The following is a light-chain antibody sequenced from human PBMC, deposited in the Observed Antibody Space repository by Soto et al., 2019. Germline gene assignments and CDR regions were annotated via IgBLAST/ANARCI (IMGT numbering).Light chain of an antibody. Sequence: DIQMTQSPSTPSSSLGDRVTITCRASQNINSWLAWYQQKPGKAPNLLIYDASTLESGVPSRFSVSGSGTEFTLTISSLQTEDFATYDCQQFHSFSRTFGQGTKVDIK. CDR2: DAS. CDR1: QNINSW. J-gene: IGKJ1*01. CDR3: QQFHSFSRT. V-gene: IGKV1-5*01.